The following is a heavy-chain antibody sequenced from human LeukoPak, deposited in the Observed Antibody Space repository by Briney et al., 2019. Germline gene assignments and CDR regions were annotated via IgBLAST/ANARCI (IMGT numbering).Heavy chain of an antibody. CDR3: AESNSEDDLNDAFDI. CDR2: ISGSGGNT. V-gene: IGHV3-23*01. Sequence: AGGSLRLSCAASGFTFNSYVMSWVRQAPGKGLEWVSGISGSGGNTYYADSVRGRFTISRDNSKNTLYLQMNSLRAGDTAVFYCAESNSEDDLNDAFDIWGQGTMVTVSS. D-gene: IGHD1-26*01. J-gene: IGHJ3*02. CDR1: GFTFNSYV.